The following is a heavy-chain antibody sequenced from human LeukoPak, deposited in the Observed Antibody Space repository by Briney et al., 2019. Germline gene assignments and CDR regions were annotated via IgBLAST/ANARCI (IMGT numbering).Heavy chain of an antibody. CDR2: IYYSGGT. J-gene: IGHJ3*02. CDR1: GGSISSGTYH. V-gene: IGHV4-39*01. D-gene: IGHD2-21*02. CDR3: ASLVVVTAIDAFDI. Sequence: SETLSLTCSVSGGSISSGTYHWTWIRQSPGEGLEWIGNIYYSGGTYYKPSLKSRVTISVDTSMNQFSLKLSSVTAADTAVYYCASLVVVTAIDAFDIWGQGTMVTVSS.